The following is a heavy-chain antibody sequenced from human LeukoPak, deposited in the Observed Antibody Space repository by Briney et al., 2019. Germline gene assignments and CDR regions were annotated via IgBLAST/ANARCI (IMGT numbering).Heavy chain of an antibody. D-gene: IGHD4-17*01. CDR3: TRDLPTEAFYYMDV. Sequence: ASVKVSCKASGYTFTGYYMHWVRQAPGQGLEWMGRINPNSGGTNYAQKFQGRVTMTRDTSISTAYIELSRLRYDDTAVNYCTRDLPTEAFYYMDVWGKGTTVTVSS. V-gene: IGHV1-2*06. CDR1: GYTFTGYY. CDR2: INPNSGGT. J-gene: IGHJ6*03.